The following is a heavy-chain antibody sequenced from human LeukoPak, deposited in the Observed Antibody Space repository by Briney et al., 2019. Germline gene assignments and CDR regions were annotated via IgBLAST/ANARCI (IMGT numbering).Heavy chain of an antibody. V-gene: IGHV1-2*02. CDR2: INPNSGGT. D-gene: IGHD2-2*01. CDR3: ARDPPDIVVVPAADYGMDV. J-gene: IGHJ6*02. Sequence: ASVKVSCKASGYTFTGYYMRWVRQAPGQGLEWMAWINPNSGGTNYAQKFQGRVTMTRDTSISTAYMELSRLRSDDTAVYYCARDPPDIVVVPAADYGMDVWGQGTTVTVSS. CDR1: GYTFTGYY.